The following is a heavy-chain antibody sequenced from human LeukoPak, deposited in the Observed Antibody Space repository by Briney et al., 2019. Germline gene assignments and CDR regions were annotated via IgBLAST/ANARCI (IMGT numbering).Heavy chain of an antibody. Sequence: GGSLRLSWAASGFTFDDYGMSLVRQAPGKGLEWVSGINWNGGSTGYADSVKGRFTISRDNSKNTLYLQMNSLRAEDTAVYYCAKDQRSSSWHFDYWGQGTLVTVSS. CDR1: GFTFDDYG. CDR2: INWNGGST. CDR3: AKDQRSSSWHFDY. V-gene: IGHV3-20*04. J-gene: IGHJ4*02. D-gene: IGHD6-13*01.